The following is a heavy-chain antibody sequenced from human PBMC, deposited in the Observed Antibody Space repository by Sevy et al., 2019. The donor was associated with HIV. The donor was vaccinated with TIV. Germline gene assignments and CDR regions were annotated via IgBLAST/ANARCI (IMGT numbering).Heavy chain of an antibody. CDR2: IYYSGST. Sequence: SETLSLTCTVSGGSVSSGSYYWSWIGQPPGKGLEWIGYIYYSGSTNYNPSLKSRVTISVDTSKNQFSLKLSSVTAADTAVYYCARAPHGRLRVDFWSGYSYYYGMDVWGQGTTVTVSS. CDR3: ARAPHGRLRVDFWSGYSYYYGMDV. J-gene: IGHJ6*02. V-gene: IGHV4-61*01. D-gene: IGHD3-3*01. CDR1: GGSVSSGSYY.